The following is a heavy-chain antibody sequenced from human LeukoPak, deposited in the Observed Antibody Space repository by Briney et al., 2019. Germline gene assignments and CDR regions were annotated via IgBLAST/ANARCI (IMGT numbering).Heavy chain of an antibody. CDR1: GYTFTGYY. Sequence: ASVKVSCKASGYTFTGYYMHWVRQAPGQGLEWMGWINPNSGGTNYAQKFQGRVTMTRDTSISTAYMELSRLRSDDTAVYYCARMEDCSGGSCPNWFDPWGQGTLVTVSS. CDR2: INPNSGGT. D-gene: IGHD2-15*01. V-gene: IGHV1-2*02. CDR3: ARMEDCSGGSCPNWFDP. J-gene: IGHJ5*02.